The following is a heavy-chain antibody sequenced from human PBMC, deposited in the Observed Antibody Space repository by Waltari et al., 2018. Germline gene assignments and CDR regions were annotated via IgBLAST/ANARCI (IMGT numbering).Heavy chain of an antibody. CDR2: ISWDGGST. CDR3: AKAGRAAAISDYYFDY. J-gene: IGHJ4*02. D-gene: IGHD2-15*01. Sequence: EVQLVESGGVVVQPGGSLRLSCAAAGSTFADYAMHWVRQATGKGLEWVSLISWDGGSTYYADSVKGRFTISRDNSKNSLYLQMNSLRAEDTALYYCAKAGRAAAISDYYFDYWGQGTLVTVSS. CDR1: GSTFADYA. V-gene: IGHV3-43D*04.